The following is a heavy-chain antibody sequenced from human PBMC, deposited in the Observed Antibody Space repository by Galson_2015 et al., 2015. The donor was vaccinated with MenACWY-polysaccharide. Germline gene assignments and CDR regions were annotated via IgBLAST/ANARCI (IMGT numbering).Heavy chain of an antibody. J-gene: IGHJ4*02. Sequence: SLRLSCAASGFTFSSYGMHWVRQAPGKGLEWVAFIRYDGSNKYYADSVKGRFTISRDNSKNTLYLQMNSLRAEDTAVYYCAKDRYYYDSSGLQYDYWGQGTLVTVSS. D-gene: IGHD3-22*01. CDR2: IRYDGSNK. V-gene: IGHV3-30*02. CDR3: AKDRYYYDSSGLQYDY. CDR1: GFTFSSYG.